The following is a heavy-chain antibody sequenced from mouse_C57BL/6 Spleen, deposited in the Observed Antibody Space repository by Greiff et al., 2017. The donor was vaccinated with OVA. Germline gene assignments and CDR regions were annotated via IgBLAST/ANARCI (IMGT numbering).Heavy chain of an antibody. CDR3: TREGYYGSSLYFDY. CDR1: GYTFTDYE. V-gene: IGHV1-15*01. Sequence: VKLQESGAELVRPGASVTLSCKASGYTFTDYEMHWVKQTPVHGLEWIGAIDPETGGTAYNQKFKGKAILTADKSSSTAYMELRSLTSEDSAVYYCTREGYYGSSLYFDYWGQGTTLTVSS. D-gene: IGHD1-1*01. J-gene: IGHJ2*01. CDR2: IDPETGGT.